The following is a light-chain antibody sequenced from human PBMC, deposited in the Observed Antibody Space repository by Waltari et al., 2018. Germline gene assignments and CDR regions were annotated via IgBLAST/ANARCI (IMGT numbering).Light chain of an antibody. CDR1: PGIKSW. V-gene: IGKV1-5*01. CDR2: EAS. J-gene: IGKJ1*01. Sequence: DIQLTQSPSTLSASVGDRVSITCRASPGIKSWLAWYQQRPGKGPKLLMYEASTLHTGVPSRFSGSQSGAEFTLTISNLQPEDFATYYCQQYNDFPRTFGQGTTVEIK. CDR3: QQYNDFPRT.